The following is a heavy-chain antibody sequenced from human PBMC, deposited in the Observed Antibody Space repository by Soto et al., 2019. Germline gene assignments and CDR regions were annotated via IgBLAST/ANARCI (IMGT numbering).Heavy chain of an antibody. V-gene: IGHV3-74*01. CDR1: GFTFSTFW. CDR3: ARDFEY. CDR2: INSDGSST. J-gene: IGHJ4*02. Sequence: EVQLVESGGGLVQPGGSLRLSCEASGFTFSTFWMHWVRQAPGKGLVWVSRINSDGSSTNYADSVKGRVTISRDNAKNTLYLQLISLRPEGTAVYYCARDFEYWGQGTLVTVSS.